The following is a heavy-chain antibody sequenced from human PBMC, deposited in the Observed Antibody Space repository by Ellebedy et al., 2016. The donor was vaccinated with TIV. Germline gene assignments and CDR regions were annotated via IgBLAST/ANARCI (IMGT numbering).Heavy chain of an antibody. CDR3: ARDARFIDQQHNWFDP. D-gene: IGHD6-13*01. J-gene: IGHJ5*02. CDR1: GFIFSDYY. Sequence: GESLKISCAASGFIFSDYYMSWIRQAPGKGLEWVSYISSSGTTIEYADSVKGRFTISRDNAKNSLYLQMNSLRADDTAVYYCARDARFIDQQHNWFDPWGQGTLVTVSS. CDR2: ISSSGTTI. V-gene: IGHV3-11*01.